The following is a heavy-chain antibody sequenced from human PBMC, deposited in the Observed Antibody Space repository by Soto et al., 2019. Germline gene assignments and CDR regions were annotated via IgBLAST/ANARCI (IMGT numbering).Heavy chain of an antibody. CDR3: ARDKSSGLSHYYYGMDV. CDR1: GGTFSSYA. CDR2: IIPIFGTA. V-gene: IGHV1-69*13. J-gene: IGHJ6*02. Sequence: EASVKVSCKASGGTFSSYAISWVRQAPGQGLEWMGGIIPIFGTANYAQKFQGRVTITADESTSTAYMELSSLRSEDTAVYYCARDKSSGLSHYYYGMDVWGQGTTVTVSS. D-gene: IGHD6-19*01.